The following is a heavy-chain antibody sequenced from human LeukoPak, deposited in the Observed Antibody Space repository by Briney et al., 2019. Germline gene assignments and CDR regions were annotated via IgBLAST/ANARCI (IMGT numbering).Heavy chain of an antibody. CDR1: GFTFDDYA. CDR3: AKDRASDSGGFQVFDY. CDR2: ISWNSGSI. D-gene: IGHD1-26*01. Sequence: GGSLRLSCAASGFTFDDYAMHWVRQAPGKGLEWVSGISWNSGSIGYADSVKGRFTISRDNAKNSLYLQMNSLRAGDTALYYCAKDRASDSGGFQVFDYWGQGTLVTVSS. J-gene: IGHJ4*02. V-gene: IGHV3-9*01.